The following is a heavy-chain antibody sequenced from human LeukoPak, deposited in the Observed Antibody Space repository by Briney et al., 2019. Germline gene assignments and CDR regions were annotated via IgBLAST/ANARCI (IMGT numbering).Heavy chain of an antibody. D-gene: IGHD1-1*01. Sequence: PGGSLRLSCAASGFTFDTYGMVWVRQAPGRGLEWVAVIAYDGSNKYYADSVKGRFTISRDNSKNTLYLQMNSLRGEDTAVYYCAKEKAIGTINYGLDVWGQGTTVTVSS. V-gene: IGHV3-30*18. CDR2: IAYDGSNK. CDR3: AKEKAIGTINYGLDV. J-gene: IGHJ6*02. CDR1: GFTFDTYG.